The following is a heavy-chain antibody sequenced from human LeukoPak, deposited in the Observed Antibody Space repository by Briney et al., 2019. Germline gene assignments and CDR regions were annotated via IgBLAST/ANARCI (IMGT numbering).Heavy chain of an antibody. CDR3: TRDPYYFDSSGYYHHAFDI. D-gene: IGHD3-22*01. J-gene: IGHJ3*02. V-gene: IGHV3-49*04. CDR2: SRSKVYGGTT. Sequence: GGSLRLSCTGFGFTFRDYAVSWVRQAPGKGLEWIGFSRSKVYGGTTEYAASVKGRFTISRDDSKSIAYLQMNSLKTEDTAVYYCTRDPYYFDSSGYYHHAFDIWGQGTMVAVSS. CDR1: GFTFRDYA.